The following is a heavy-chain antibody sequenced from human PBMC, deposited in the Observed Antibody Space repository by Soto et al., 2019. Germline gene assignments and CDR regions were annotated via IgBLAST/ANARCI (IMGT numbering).Heavy chain of an antibody. D-gene: IGHD1-7*01. J-gene: IGHJ6*02. CDR2: TYYRIKWYN. V-gene: IGHV6-1*01. CDR3: ARDRAKEGELPEQFYYYGLDV. CDR1: GNSVSSYSAA. Sequence: SLILSLTCGISGNSVSSYSAAWNWFMQSPSRSLEWLGRTYYRIKWYNDYAVSVKSRIIIIPDTSKNQVSLQLNSVSPEDTAVYYCARDRAKEGELPEQFYYYGLDVWCHGTTVIVSS.